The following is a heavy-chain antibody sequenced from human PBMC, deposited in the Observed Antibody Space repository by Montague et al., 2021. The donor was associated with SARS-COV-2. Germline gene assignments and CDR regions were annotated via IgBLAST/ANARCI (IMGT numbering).Heavy chain of an antibody. D-gene: IGHD3-3*01. CDR1: GGSVSSFY. CDR3: ARARGFDDSWSGESGAAGAFDA. CDR2: IYYSGST. Sequence: SETLSLTCTVSGGSVSSFYWSWIRQSPGKGLQWLGDIYYSGSTNYNPSLKTRVAMSVDTSKNQLSLKLNSVTTADTAAYYCARARGFDDSWSGESGAAGAFDAWGQGTMVTVSS. V-gene: IGHV4-59*02. J-gene: IGHJ3*01.